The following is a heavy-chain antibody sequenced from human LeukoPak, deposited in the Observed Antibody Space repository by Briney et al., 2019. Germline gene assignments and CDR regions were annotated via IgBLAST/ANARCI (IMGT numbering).Heavy chain of an antibody. Sequence: PGRSLRLSCAASGFIFSHYGMHWVRQAPGKGLEWVAVIWSDGSNRFYAGSVKGRFTISRDNAQNTVFLQINSLRAEDTAMYYCARDAQRGFDYSNSLRYWGQGTLVTVSP. J-gene: IGHJ4*01. D-gene: IGHD4-11*01. CDR3: ARDAQRGFDYSNSLRY. CDR1: GFIFSHYG. V-gene: IGHV3-33*01. CDR2: IWSDGSNR.